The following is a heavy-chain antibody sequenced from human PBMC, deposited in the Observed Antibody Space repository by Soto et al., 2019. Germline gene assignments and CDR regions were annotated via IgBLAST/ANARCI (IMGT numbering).Heavy chain of an antibody. D-gene: IGHD5-12*01. V-gene: IGHV3-23*01. Sequence: EVQLLESGGGLVQPGGSLRLSCVASGFSFSSYAMVWVRQAPGKGLEWVSVISARGGSSYFADTVKGRFTIFRDNSKNLLSLEMNSLRAEDTAIYFCAKGSIEYSASVDNWGQGTLVLVSS. J-gene: IGHJ4*02. CDR1: GFSFSSYA. CDR2: ISARGGSS. CDR3: AKGSIEYSASVDN.